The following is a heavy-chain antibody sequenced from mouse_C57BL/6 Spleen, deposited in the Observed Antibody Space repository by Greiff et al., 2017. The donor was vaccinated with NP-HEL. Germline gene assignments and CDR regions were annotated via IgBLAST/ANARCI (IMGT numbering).Heavy chain of an antibody. D-gene: IGHD1-1*01. J-gene: IGHJ1*03. V-gene: IGHV1-52*01. CDR3: ARGITTVVAPYWYFDV. Sequence: QVQLQQSGAELVRPGSSVKLSCKASGYTFTSYWMHWVKQRPIQGLEWIGNIDPSDSETHYNQKFKDKATLTVDKSSSTAYMQLSSLTSEDSAVYYCARGITTVVAPYWYFDVWGTGTTVTVSS. CDR1: GYTFTSYW. CDR2: IDPSDSET.